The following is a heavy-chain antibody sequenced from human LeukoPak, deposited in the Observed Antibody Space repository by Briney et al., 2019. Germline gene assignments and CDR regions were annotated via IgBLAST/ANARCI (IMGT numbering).Heavy chain of an antibody. CDR3: ANLYDYVWGSYRPRDAFDI. D-gene: IGHD3-16*02. CDR2: ISSSGSTI. CDR1: GFTFSDYY. V-gene: IGHV3-11*01. J-gene: IGHJ3*02. Sequence: GGSLRLSCAASGFTFSDYYMSCIRQAPGKGLEWVSYISSSGSTIYYADSVKGRFTISRDNSKNTLYLQMNSLRAEDTAVYYCANLYDYVWGSYRPRDAFDIWGQGTMVTVSS.